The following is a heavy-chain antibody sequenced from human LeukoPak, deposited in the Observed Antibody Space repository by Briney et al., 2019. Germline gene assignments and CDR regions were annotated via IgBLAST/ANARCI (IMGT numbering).Heavy chain of an antibody. CDR1: GFTFATYA. J-gene: IGHJ4*02. CDR2: LSGSGIST. D-gene: IGHD3/OR15-3a*01. V-gene: IGHV3-23*01. CDR3: AKGRGTGTYYYDY. Sequence: EGSLRLSCAASGFTFATYAMGWVRQAPGKGLEWVAALSGSGISTYYADSVKGRFTISGDNSENTLHLQMTGLKAEDTAFYFCAKGRGTGTYYYDYWGRGTLVTVSS.